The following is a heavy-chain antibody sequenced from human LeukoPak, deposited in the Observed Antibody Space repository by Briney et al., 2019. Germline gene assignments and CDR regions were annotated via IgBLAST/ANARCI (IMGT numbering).Heavy chain of an antibody. Sequence: PSETLSLTCTVSSGSISSSYWSWIRQPAGKGLEWIGRIYTSGDTKYNPSLKSRVTMSVDTSKNRFSLKLTSVTAADTAVYYCARDFSGYSHFDYWGQGTLVTVSS. D-gene: IGHD5-24*01. CDR1: SGSISSSY. J-gene: IGHJ4*02. V-gene: IGHV4-4*07. CDR3: ARDFSGYSHFDY. CDR2: IYTSGDT.